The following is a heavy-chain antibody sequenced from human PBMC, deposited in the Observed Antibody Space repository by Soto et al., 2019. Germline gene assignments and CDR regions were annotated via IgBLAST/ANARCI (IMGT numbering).Heavy chain of an antibody. CDR3: ATSPPGDNDAFDV. V-gene: IGHV4-31*02. Sequence: WTWIRQRPGKGLEWIGHISYFGDTHYSPSLTSRVTISLDPSKNQFSLELTSVKAADTAVYYCATSPPGDNDAFDVWGQGTLVSF. J-gene: IGHJ3*01. CDR2: ISYFGDT. D-gene: IGHD4-17*01.